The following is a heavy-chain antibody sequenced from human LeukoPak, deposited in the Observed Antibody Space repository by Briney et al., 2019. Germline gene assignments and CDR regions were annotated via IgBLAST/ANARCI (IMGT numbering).Heavy chain of an antibody. V-gene: IGHV3-9*03. J-gene: IGHJ4*02. Sequence: GRSLRLSCAASGFTFANYGMHWVRQAPGKGLEWVSGISWNSGKIDYADSVRGRFTISRDNAKNSLYLQMNSLRVEDMAMYYCARGYCSVSTCYYFDYWGQGTLVTVSS. CDR1: GFTFANYG. CDR3: ARGYCSVSTCYYFDY. CDR2: ISWNSGKI. D-gene: IGHD2-15*01.